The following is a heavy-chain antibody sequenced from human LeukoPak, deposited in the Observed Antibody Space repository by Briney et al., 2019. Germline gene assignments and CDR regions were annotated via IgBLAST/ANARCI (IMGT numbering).Heavy chain of an antibody. Sequence: AGGSLRLSCAASGFTVSSNYMSWVRQAPGKVLEWVSVIYSGGFTYYADSVKGRFTISRDNSKNTLYLQMNSLRAEDTAVYYCARVPFENYGSTKGAFDIWGQGTMVTVSS. V-gene: IGHV3-53*01. CDR2: IYSGGFT. D-gene: IGHD3-10*01. J-gene: IGHJ3*02. CDR3: ARVPFENYGSTKGAFDI. CDR1: GFTVSSNY.